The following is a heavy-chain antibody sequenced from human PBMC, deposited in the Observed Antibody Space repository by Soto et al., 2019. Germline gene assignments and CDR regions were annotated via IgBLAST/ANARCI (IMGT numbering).Heavy chain of an antibody. V-gene: IGHV1-18*01. J-gene: IGHJ1*01. CDR2: ISAYNGNT. D-gene: IGHD4-17*01. Sequence: VSVKVSCKASGYTFTSYGISWVRQAPGQGLEWMGWISAYNGNTNYAQKLQGRVTMTTDTSTSTASMELRSLRSDDTAVYYCAKARYGDSPVYANWVLGTLVTVSA. CDR3: AKARYGDSPVYAN. CDR1: GYTFTSYG.